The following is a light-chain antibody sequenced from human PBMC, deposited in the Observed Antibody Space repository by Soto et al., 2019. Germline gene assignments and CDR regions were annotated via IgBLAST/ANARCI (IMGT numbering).Light chain of an antibody. CDR2: EDN. Sequence: NFMLTQPHSVSESPGKTVTISCTHSSGSIASNYVQWYQQRPGSAPTTVIYEDNQRPSGVPDRFSASIDSSSNSASLIISGLKTEDEADYYCQSYDSFNYVFGTGTKVTVL. V-gene: IGLV6-57*04. CDR1: SGSIASNY. CDR3: QSYDSFNYV. J-gene: IGLJ1*01.